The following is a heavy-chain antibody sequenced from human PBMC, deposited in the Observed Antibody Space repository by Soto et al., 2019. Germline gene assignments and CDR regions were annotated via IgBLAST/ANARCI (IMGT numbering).Heavy chain of an antibody. D-gene: IGHD6-13*01. V-gene: IGHV4-34*01. CDR3: ARDSYSSIWLGTDY. J-gene: IGHJ4*02. CDR1: GGSFSGYY. Sequence: SETLSLTCAVYGGSFSGYYWSWIRQPPGKGLEWIGEINHSGSTNYNPSLKSRVTISVDTSKNQFSLQLNSVTPEDTAVYYCARDSYSSIWLGTDYWGQGIQVTVSS. CDR2: INHSGST.